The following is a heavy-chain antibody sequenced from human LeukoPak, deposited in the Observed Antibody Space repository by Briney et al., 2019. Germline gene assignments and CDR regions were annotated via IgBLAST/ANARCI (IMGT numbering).Heavy chain of an antibody. D-gene: IGHD2-2*02. J-gene: IGHJ4*02. V-gene: IGHV1-46*01. CDR1: GYTFTSCY. CDR3: ARVLIVVVPAAIEYYFDY. CDR2: INPSGGST. Sequence: GASVKVSCKASGYTFTSCYMHCVRQAPGQGLEWMGIINPSGGSTSYAQKFQGRVTMTRDTSTSTVYMELSSLRSVDTAVYDCARVLIVVVPAAIEYYFDYWGQGTLVTVSS.